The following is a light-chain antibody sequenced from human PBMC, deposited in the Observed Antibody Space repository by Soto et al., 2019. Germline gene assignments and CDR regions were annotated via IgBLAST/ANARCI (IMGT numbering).Light chain of an antibody. V-gene: IGKV1-39*01. J-gene: IGKJ5*01. CDR3: QQGYRT. CDR2: AAS. CDR1: QSIKTY. Sequence: DIQMTQSPSSLSASVGDRVTITCRTSQSIKTYLNWYQQNPGKPPRLLIYAASRLQSGVPSRFSGSGSGTDFTLTISSLQPEDFATYYCQQGYRTFGQGTRLEIK.